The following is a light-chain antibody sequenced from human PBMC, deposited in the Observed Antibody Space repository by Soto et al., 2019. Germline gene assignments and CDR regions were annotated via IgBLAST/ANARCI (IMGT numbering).Light chain of an antibody. V-gene: IGLV2-14*01. J-gene: IGLJ1*01. CDR1: ISDVGGYNY. CDR2: EVS. CDR3: SSYTSSRPL. Sequence: QSALTQPSSLSGSPGQSITISCTGTISDVGGYNYVSWYQQHPGKAPKLMIYEVSNRPSGVSNRFSGSKSGNTASLTISGLQAEDEADYYCSSYTSSRPLFRTGTKVTVL.